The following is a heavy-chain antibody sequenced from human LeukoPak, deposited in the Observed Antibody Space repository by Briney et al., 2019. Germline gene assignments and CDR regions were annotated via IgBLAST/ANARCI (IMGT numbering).Heavy chain of an antibody. CDR2: IYYSGST. J-gene: IGHJ6*02. CDR3: AREGYSYGPYYYYGMDV. V-gene: IGHV4-30-4*01. Sequence: SETLSLTCTVSGGSISSGDYYWSWIRQPPGKGLEWIGYIYYSGSTYYSPSLKSRVTISVDTSKNQFSLKLSSVTAADTAVYYCAREGYSYGPYYYYGMDVWGQGTTVTVSS. CDR1: GGSISSGDYY. D-gene: IGHD5-18*01.